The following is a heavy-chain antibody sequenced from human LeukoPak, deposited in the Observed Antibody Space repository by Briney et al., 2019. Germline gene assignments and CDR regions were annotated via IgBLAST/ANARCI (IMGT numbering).Heavy chain of an antibody. CDR1: GGSISTSSYY. Sequence: PSETLSLTCTVSGGSISTSSYYWGWVRQPPGKGLEWIGNIFYSGSTYYSPSLKSRVTISLDTSRNQFSLKLSSVTAADTAVYYCARSYSSEGQKGLYYFDYWGQGTLVTVSS. CDR2: IFYSGST. CDR3: ARSYSSEGQKGLYYFDY. D-gene: IGHD6-25*01. V-gene: IGHV4-39*07. J-gene: IGHJ4*02.